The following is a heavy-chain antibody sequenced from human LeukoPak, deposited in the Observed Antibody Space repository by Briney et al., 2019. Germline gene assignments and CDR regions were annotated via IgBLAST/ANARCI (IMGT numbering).Heavy chain of an antibody. CDR2: IYYSGST. CDR1: GGSISSYY. V-gene: IGHV4-59*12. D-gene: IGHD3-22*01. Sequence: SETLSLTCTVSGGSISSYYWSWIRQPPGKGLEWIGYIYYSGSTNYNPSLKSRVTISVDTSKNQSSLKLSSVTAADTAVYYCAREGHYYDSSGLGYWGQGTLVTVSS. CDR3: AREGHYYDSSGLGY. J-gene: IGHJ4*02.